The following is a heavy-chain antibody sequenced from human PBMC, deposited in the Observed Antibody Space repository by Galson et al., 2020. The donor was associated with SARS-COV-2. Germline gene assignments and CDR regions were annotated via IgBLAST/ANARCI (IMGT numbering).Heavy chain of an antibody. J-gene: IGHJ5*02. CDR1: GYTFTNYY. CDR3: ARESMDILTWVWLDA. Sequence: ASVQVSCKASGYTFTNYYIHWVRHPPGQELEWMGRINPNSGGTNNAHQFQDRVTITRDTSISTASMELSRLRSDDTPDYYCARESMDILTWVWLDAWGQGTLVTVSS. CDR2: INPNSGGT. V-gene: IGHV1-2*06. D-gene: IGHD3-9*01.